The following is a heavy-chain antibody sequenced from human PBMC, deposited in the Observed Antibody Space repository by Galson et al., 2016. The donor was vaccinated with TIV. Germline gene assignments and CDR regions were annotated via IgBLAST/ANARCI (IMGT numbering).Heavy chain of an antibody. CDR2: IYWNDDK. CDR3: ARLYSSGARLDY. Sequence: PALVKPTQTLTLTCTFSGFSLSTSGVGVASIRQPPGKALEWLALIYWNDDKRYSPSLKSRLTISKDTSKNQVVLTMANMDPADTATYYCARLYSSGARLDYWGQGALVTVSS. CDR1: GFSLSTSGVG. V-gene: IGHV2-5*01. J-gene: IGHJ4*02. D-gene: IGHD6-19*01.